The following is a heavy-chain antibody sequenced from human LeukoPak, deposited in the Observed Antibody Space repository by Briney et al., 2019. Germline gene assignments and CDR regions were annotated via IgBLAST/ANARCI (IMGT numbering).Heavy chain of an antibody. CDR3: AKAIAEYFQH. V-gene: IGHV3-23*01. Sequence: GASLRPSCAASGFTFSSYAMSWVRQAPGKGLEWVSAISGSGGSTYYADSVKGRFTISRDNSKNTLYLQMNSLRAEDTAVYYCAKAIAEYFQHWGQDTLVTVSS. CDR2: ISGSGGST. J-gene: IGHJ1*01. CDR1: GFTFSSYA.